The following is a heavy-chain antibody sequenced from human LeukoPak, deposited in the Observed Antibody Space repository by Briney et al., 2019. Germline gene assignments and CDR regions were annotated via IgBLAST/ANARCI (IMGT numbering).Heavy chain of an antibody. Sequence: GGSLRLSCAASGFTFSSYAMSWVRLAPGKGLEWVSAISGSGGSTYYADSVKGRFTISRDNSKNTLYLQMNSLRAEDTAVYYCAKDVEYDFWSGYYTYFDYWGQGTLVTVSS. CDR3: AKDVEYDFWSGYYTYFDY. CDR2: ISGSGGST. V-gene: IGHV3-23*01. CDR1: GFTFSSYA. J-gene: IGHJ4*02. D-gene: IGHD3-3*01.